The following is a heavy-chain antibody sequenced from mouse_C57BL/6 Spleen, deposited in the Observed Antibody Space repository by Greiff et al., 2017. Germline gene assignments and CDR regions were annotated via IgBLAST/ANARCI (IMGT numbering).Heavy chain of an antibody. CDR1: GYTFTSYW. Sequence: VQLQQSGAELVKPGASVKMSCKASGYTFTSYWITWVKQRPGQGLEWIGDIYPGSGSTNYNEKFKSKATLTVDTSSSTAYMQLSSLTSEDSAVYYCAREVLENWYFDVWGTGTTVTVSS. V-gene: IGHV1-55*01. CDR3: AREVLENWYFDV. D-gene: IGHD2-14*01. J-gene: IGHJ1*03. CDR2: IYPGSGST.